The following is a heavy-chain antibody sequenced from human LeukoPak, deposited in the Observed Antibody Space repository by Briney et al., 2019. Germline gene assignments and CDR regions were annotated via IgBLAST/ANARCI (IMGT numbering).Heavy chain of an antibody. CDR2: IIPIFGTA. D-gene: IGHD6-13*01. CDR1: GGTFSSYA. J-gene: IGHJ5*02. Sequence: SVKVSCKASGGTFSSYAISWVRQAPGQGLEWMGRIIPIFGTANYAQKFQGRVTITTDESTSTAYMELSSLRSEDTAVYYCARDLYSSWYLSNWFDPWGQGTLVTISS. V-gene: IGHV1-69*05. CDR3: ARDLYSSWYLSNWFDP.